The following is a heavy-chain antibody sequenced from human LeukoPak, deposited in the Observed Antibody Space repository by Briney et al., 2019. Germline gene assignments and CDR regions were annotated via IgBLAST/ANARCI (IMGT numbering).Heavy chain of an antibody. CDR2: IIPIFGTA. CDR3: ARDRGTKPPGPPFDY. D-gene: IGHD1-1*01. CDR1: GGTFSSYA. Sequence: ASVKVSCKASGGTFSSYASSWVRQAPGQGLEWMGRIIPIFGTANYAQKFQGRVTITTDESTSTAYMELSSLRSEDTAVYYCARDRGTKPPGPPFDYWGQGTLVTVSS. J-gene: IGHJ4*02. V-gene: IGHV1-69*05.